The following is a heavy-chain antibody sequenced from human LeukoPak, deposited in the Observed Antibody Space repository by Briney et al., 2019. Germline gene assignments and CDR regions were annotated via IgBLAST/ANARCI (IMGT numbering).Heavy chain of an antibody. D-gene: IGHD2-21*02. CDR2: IYYNGIT. Sequence: SETLSLTCAVSGGSISNYYWSWIRQPPGKGLEWIAFIYYNGITNYNPSLRSRVTISVETSKNQFSLKVSSVTAADTAVYYCARAPGVMTAFDYWGQGALVTVSS. CDR1: GGSISNYY. CDR3: ARAPGVMTAFDY. V-gene: IGHV4-59*01. J-gene: IGHJ4*02.